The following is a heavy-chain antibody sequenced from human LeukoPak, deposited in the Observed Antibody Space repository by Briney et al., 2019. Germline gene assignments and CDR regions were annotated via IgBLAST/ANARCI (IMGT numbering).Heavy chain of an antibody. CDR1: GFSVGGYY. J-gene: IGHJ4*02. CDR2: IYSGGDT. D-gene: IGHD3-3*01. Sequence: GGSLRLSCAASGFSVGGYYMSWVRQAPGRGLEWVSVIYSGGDTSYADSVKGRFTVSRDNAKNTVDLHMNGLRPEDTAFYYCARGFFNFEDWGRGTPVTVSS. CDR3: ARGFFNFED. V-gene: IGHV3-66*02.